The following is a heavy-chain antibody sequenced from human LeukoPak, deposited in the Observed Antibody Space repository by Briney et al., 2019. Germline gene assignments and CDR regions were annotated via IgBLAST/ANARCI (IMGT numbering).Heavy chain of an antibody. CDR2: INHSGST. Sequence: KSSETLSLTCAVYGGSFSSSFWSWIRQPPGKELEWMGEINHSGSTNYNPSLKSLVTISVETTKNQFSLMLNSVTAAAAAVFYLWRKPYSSSHKLYYYYYTDVWGKGTTVTVSS. CDR1: GGSFSSSF. J-gene: IGHJ6*03. V-gene: IGHV4-34*01. CDR3: WRKPYSSSHKLYYYYYTDV. D-gene: IGHD6-6*01.